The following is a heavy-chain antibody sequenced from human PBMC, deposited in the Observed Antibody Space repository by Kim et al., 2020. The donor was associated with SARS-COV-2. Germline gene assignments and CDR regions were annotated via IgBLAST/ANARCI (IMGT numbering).Heavy chain of an antibody. Sequence: ASVKVSCKASGYTFTSYAMHWVRQAPGQRLEWMGWINAGNGNTKYSQKFQGRVTITRDTSASTAYMELSSLRSEDTGVYYCARAALDSSGYMFDYGGQGTLVTVCS. V-gene: IGHV1-3*01. CDR1: GYTFTSYA. D-gene: IGHD3-22*01. CDR3: ARAALDSSGYMFDY. CDR2: INAGNGNT. J-gene: IGHJ4*02.